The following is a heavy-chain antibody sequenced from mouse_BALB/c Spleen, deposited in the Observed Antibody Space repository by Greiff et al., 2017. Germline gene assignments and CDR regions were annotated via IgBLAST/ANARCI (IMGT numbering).Heavy chain of an antibody. D-gene: IGHD1-2*01. CDR3: ARGGDYYGSSWVFWYFDY. CDR2: ISSGGST. Sequence: EVKLVESGGGLVKPGGSLKLSCAASGFTFSSYAMSWVRQTPEKRLEWVASISSGGSTYYPDSVKGRFTISRDNARNILYLQMSSLRSEDTAMYYCARGGDYYGSSWVFWYFDYWGQGTTLTVSS. J-gene: IGHJ2*01. V-gene: IGHV5-6-5*01. CDR1: GFTFSSYA.